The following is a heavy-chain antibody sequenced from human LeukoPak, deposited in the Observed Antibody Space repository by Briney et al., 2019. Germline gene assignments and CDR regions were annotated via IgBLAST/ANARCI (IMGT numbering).Heavy chain of an antibody. Sequence: GGSLRLSCAASGFTFSTYWMSWVRQAPGKGLEWVANMNQDGSAKYYVDSVKGRFTISRDNAKSSLYLQMNSLRPEETAVYYCSRDRLGGLDYWGQGTLVTVSS. D-gene: IGHD5-12*01. CDR1: GFTFSTYW. CDR3: SRDRLGGLDY. J-gene: IGHJ4*02. CDR2: MNQDGSAK. V-gene: IGHV3-7*01.